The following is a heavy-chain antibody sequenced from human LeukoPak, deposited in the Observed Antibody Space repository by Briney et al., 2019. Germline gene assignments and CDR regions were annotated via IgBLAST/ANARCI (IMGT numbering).Heavy chain of an antibody. CDR1: GFSFTDYP. D-gene: IGHD3-9*01. J-gene: IGHJ4*02. CDR2: IRTTAEGAT. V-gene: IGHV3-48*02. Sequence: GGSLRLSCATSGFSFTDYPMNCVRQAPGKGLEWISNIRTTAEGATYAYYADSVKGRDSITRDDGKNTQYLLMNSLRDDDTAVYYCATYQRYAFDYWGQGILVTVSS. CDR3: ATYQRYAFDY.